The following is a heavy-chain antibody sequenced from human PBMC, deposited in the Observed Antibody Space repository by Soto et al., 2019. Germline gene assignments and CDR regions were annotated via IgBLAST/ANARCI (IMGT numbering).Heavy chain of an antibody. J-gene: IGHJ4*02. Sequence: PSETLSLTCTVSGGSISSGDYYWSWIRQPPGKGLEWIGYIYYSGSTYYNPSLKSRVTISVDTSKNQFSLKLSSVTAADTAVYYCARETDVAALDYWGQGTLVTVSS. V-gene: IGHV4-30-4*01. CDR2: IYYSGST. D-gene: IGHD2-15*01. CDR1: GGSISSGDYY. CDR3: ARETDVAALDY.